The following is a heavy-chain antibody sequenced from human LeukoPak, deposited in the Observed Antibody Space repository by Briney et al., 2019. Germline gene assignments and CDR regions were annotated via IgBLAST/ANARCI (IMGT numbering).Heavy chain of an antibody. D-gene: IGHD3-22*01. CDR3: ARADSSGNPDY. Sequence: GGSLRLSCAASGFTFSNYTMIWVRQAPGKGLEWVSGISSSSSYIYYADSVKGRFTISRDNAKNSLYLQMNSLRAEDTAVYYCARADSSGNPDYWGQGTLVTVSS. CDR2: ISSSSSYI. V-gene: IGHV3-21*01. J-gene: IGHJ4*02. CDR1: GFTFSNYT.